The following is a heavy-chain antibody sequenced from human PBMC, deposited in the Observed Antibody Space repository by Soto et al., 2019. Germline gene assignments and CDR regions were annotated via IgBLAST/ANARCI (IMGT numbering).Heavy chain of an antibody. Sequence: QVQLQESGPGLVKPSQTLSLTCTVSGGSISSGGYYWSWIRQHPGKGLEWIGYIDYSGSTYYKPSLKTRVTIPVDTSKNHFSLNLSSVTAAHTAVYSCARSFGVAAAVPFDYWGQGTLVTVSS. D-gene: IGHD6-13*01. J-gene: IGHJ4*02. CDR1: GGSISSGGYY. CDR2: IDYSGST. V-gene: IGHV4-31*03. CDR3: ARSFGVAAAVPFDY.